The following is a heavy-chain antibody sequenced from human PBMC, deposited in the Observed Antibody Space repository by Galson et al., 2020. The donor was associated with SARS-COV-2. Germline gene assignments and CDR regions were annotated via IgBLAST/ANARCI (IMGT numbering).Heavy chain of an antibody. CDR2: MTYDGVSK. CDR1: GFTFRNYG. CDR3: VRGGGSVEVTGEADY. Sequence: GESLKISCAGPGFTFRNYGMHWVRQAPGEGLEWLAHMTYDGVSKHYLGYVKGRFTISRDNSKNTLFLEMNSLRPEDTAIYYCVRGGGSVEVTGEADYWGHGTRVTVSS. D-gene: IGHD2-21*02. V-gene: IGHV3-30*03. J-gene: IGHJ4*01.